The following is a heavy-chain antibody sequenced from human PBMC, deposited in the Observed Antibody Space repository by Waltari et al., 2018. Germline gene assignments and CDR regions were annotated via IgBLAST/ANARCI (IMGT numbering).Heavy chain of an antibody. CDR2: IYSGGST. D-gene: IGHD2-2*02. J-gene: IGHJ5*02. CDR1: GFTVSSNY. Sequence: EVQLVESGGGLIQPGGSLRLSCAASGFTVSSNYMSWVRQAPGKGLEWVSGIYSGGSTYYADSVKGRFTISRDNSKNTLYLQMNSLRAEDTAVYYCARVRRDGYTWFDPWGQGTLVTVSS. CDR3: ARVRRDGYTWFDP. V-gene: IGHV3-53*01.